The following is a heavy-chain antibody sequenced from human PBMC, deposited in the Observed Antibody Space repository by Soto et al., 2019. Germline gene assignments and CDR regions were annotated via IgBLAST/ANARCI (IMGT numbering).Heavy chain of an antibody. CDR3: ARWPSTTRSLDF. V-gene: IGHV1-2*04. CDR2: INANSGGT. D-gene: IGHD2-2*01. J-gene: IGHJ4*02. CDR1: GYTFTAYY. Sequence: QVQLVQSGAEVKEPGASVKVSCKASGYTFTAYYIHWVRQAPGQGLEWMGWINANSGGTNYAQKFHDCVTMTRDTASSTAYMELSRLKADDTAVYYGARWPSTTRSLDFWGQGTPVTVPS.